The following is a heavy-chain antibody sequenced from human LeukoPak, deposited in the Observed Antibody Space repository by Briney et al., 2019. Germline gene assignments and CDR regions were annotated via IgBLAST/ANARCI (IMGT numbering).Heavy chain of an antibody. D-gene: IGHD2-15*01. CDR1: GGSFSGYY. Sequence: SETLSLTCAVYGGSFSGYYWSWIRQPAGKGLEWIGRIYTSGSTNYNPSLKSRVTMSVDTSKNQFSLKLSSVTAADTAVYYCARQGWFYFDYWGQGTLVTVSS. J-gene: IGHJ4*02. CDR3: ARQGWFYFDY. CDR2: IYTSGST. V-gene: IGHV4-59*10.